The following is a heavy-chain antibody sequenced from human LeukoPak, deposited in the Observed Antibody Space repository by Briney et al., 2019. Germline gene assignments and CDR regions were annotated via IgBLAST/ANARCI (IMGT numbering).Heavy chain of an antibody. J-gene: IGHJ4*02. CDR1: GYTFTSYY. V-gene: IGHV1-46*01. CDR2: INPSGGST. Sequence: ASVKVSCKASGYTFTSYYMHWVRQAPGQGLEWMGIINPSGGSTTYAQKFQGRVSMTRDTFTSTVYMELSSLRSDDSAVYYCARDQGGFSHYWGQGTLVTVSS. CDR3: ARDQGGFSHY. D-gene: IGHD5-18*01.